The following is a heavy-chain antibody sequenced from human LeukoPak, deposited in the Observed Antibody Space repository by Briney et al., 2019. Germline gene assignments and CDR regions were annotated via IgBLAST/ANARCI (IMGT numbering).Heavy chain of an antibody. V-gene: IGHV3-48*04. Sequence: GSLRLSCAASGFTFSSYSINWVLQAPGKGLEWVSYIGSIIGTIYYADSVKGRFTISRDNAKNSVYLQMNSLRAEDTAVYYCARLYSGYDSGTDYWGQGTLVTVSS. CDR2: IGSIIGTI. D-gene: IGHD5-12*01. J-gene: IGHJ4*02. CDR3: ARLYSGYDSGTDY. CDR1: GFTFSSYS.